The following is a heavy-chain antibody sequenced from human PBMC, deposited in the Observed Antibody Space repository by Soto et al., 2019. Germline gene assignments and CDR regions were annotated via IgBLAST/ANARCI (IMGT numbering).Heavy chain of an antibody. J-gene: IGHJ4*02. V-gene: IGHV2-5*02. CDR3: AHIDPEIVTVGGHGGFDY. D-gene: IGHD5-12*01. CDR2: FYWDDDK. Sequence: QITLKESGPPLVRPPQTLTLTCTFSGFSLTSGVGVGWIRQPPGKALEWLALFYWDDDKRYSPCLKNRLTITKDTSKNQVVLTMTNVGPVDTATYFCAHIDPEIVTVGGHGGFDYWGQGTLVTVSS. CDR1: GFSLTSGVG.